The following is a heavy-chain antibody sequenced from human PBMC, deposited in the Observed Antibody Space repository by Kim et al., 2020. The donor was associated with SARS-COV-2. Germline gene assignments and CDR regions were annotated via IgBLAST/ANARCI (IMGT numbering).Heavy chain of an antibody. D-gene: IGHD3-22*01. CDR1: GFTFSSYG. J-gene: IGHJ4*02. CDR3: ARDDPHYYDSSGYGPFDY. V-gene: IGHV3-33*01. Sequence: GGSLRLSCAASGFTFSSYGMHWVRQAPGKGLEWVAVIWYDGSNKYYADSVTGRFTISRDNSKNTLYLQMNSLRAEDTAVYYCARDDPHYYDSSGYGPFDYWGQGTLVTVSS. CDR2: IWYDGSNK.